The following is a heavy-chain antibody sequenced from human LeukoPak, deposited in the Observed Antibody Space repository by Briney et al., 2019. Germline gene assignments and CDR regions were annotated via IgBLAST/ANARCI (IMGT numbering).Heavy chain of an antibody. V-gene: IGHV3-33*01. CDR3: ARGPERLYGYYGMDV. Sequence: GGSLRLSCAASGFTFSSYGMHWVRQAPGKGLEWVAVIWYDGSNKYYADSVKGRFTISRDNSKNTLYLQMNSLRAEDTAVYYCARGPERLYGYYGMDVWGQGTTDTVSS. D-gene: IGHD2-8*01. CDR1: GFTFSSYG. CDR2: IWYDGSNK. J-gene: IGHJ6*02.